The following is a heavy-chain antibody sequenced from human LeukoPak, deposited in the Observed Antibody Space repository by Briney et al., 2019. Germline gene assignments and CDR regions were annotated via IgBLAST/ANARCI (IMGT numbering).Heavy chain of an antibody. Sequence: SETLSLTCTVSGGSISSSSYYWGWIRQPPGKGLEWIGSIYYSGSTYHNPSLKSRVTISVDTSKNQFSLKLSSVTAADTAVYYCARFLGYCSGGSCYSGGFDYWGQGTLVTVSS. CDR3: ARFLGYCSGGSCYSGGFDY. CDR1: GGSISSSSYY. CDR2: IYYSGST. V-gene: IGHV4-39*01. J-gene: IGHJ4*02. D-gene: IGHD2-15*01.